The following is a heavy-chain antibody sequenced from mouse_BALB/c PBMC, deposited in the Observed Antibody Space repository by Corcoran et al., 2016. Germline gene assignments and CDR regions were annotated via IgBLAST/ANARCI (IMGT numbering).Heavy chain of an antibody. D-gene: IGHD3-3*01. Sequence: QIQLVQSGPELKKPGETVKISCKASGYTFTNYGMNWVKQAPGKGLKWMGWINTYTGEPTYAYDFKGRFAFSLETSASTAYLQINNLKNEDMATYFCARGDSSNFDYWGQGTTLTVSS. V-gene: IGHV9-1*02. CDR3: ARGDSSNFDY. CDR1: GYTFTNYG. CDR2: INTYTGEP. J-gene: IGHJ2*01.